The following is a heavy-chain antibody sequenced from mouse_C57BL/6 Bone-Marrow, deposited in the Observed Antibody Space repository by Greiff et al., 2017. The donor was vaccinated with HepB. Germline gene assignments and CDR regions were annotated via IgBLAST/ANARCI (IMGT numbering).Heavy chain of an antibody. Sequence: EVHLVESGPELVKPGASVKISCKASGYSFTDYNMNWVKQSNGKSLEWIGVINPNYGTTSYNQKFKGKATLTVDQSSSTAYMQLNSLTSEDSAVYYCARSDYDYDYYAMDYWGQGTSVTVSS. D-gene: IGHD2-4*01. V-gene: IGHV1-39*01. CDR2: INPNYGTT. CDR3: ARSDYDYDYYAMDY. CDR1: GYSFTDYN. J-gene: IGHJ4*01.